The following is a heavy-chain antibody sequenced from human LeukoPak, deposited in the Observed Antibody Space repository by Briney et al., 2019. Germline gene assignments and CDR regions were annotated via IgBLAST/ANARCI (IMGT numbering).Heavy chain of an antibody. V-gene: IGHV3-9*01. D-gene: IGHD5-24*01. CDR1: GFTFDDYA. CDR2: ISWNSGSI. CDR3: AKDIRDYHGMDV. J-gene: IGHJ6*02. Sequence: GGSLRLSCAASGFTFDDYAMHWVRHAPGKGLEWVSGISWNSGSIGYADSVKGRFTISRDNAKNSLYLQMNSLRAEDTALYYCAKDIRDYHGMDVWGQGTTVTVSS.